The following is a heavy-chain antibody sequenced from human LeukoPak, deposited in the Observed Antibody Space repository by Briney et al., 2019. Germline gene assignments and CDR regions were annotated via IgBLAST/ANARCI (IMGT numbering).Heavy chain of an antibody. CDR1: GFTFTSSA. J-gene: IGHJ3*02. V-gene: IGHV1-58*02. D-gene: IGHD3-22*01. CDR2: IVVGSGNT. CDR3: AAGSAPDTSGYYYDAFDI. Sequence: ASVKVSCKASGFTFTSSAMQWVRQARGQRLEWIGWIVVGSGNTNYAQKFQERVTVTRDMSTSTAYMELSSLISDDTAVYYCAAGSAPDTSGYYYDAFDIWGQGTMVTVSS.